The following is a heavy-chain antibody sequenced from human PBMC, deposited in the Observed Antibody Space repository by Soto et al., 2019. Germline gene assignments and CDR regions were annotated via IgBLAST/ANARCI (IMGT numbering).Heavy chain of an antibody. CDR1: GGTFSSYA. D-gene: IGHD3-10*01. V-gene: IGHV1-69*06. Sequence: SVKVSCKASGGTFSSYAISWVRQAPGQGLEWMGGIIPIFGTANYAQKFQGRVAITADKSTSTAYMELSSLRSEDTAVYYCANYYGSGSYVFDYWGQGTLVTVSS. J-gene: IGHJ4*02. CDR2: IIPIFGTA. CDR3: ANYYGSGSYVFDY.